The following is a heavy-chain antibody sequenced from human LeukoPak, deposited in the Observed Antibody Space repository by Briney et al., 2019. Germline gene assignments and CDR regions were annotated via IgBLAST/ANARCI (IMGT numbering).Heavy chain of an antibody. CDR2: TKNNANSYTT. V-gene: IGHV3-72*01. D-gene: IGHD6-19*01. J-gene: IGHJ4*02. CDR3: ARVSTVAVAEI. CDR1: GFTFSDHY. Sequence: GGSLRLSCAASGFTFSDHYMDWVRQAPGKGLEWVGRTKNNANSYTTEYAASVKGRFTISRDDSKNSLYLQMNSLKTEYTAVYYCARVSTVAVAEIWGQGTLVTVSS.